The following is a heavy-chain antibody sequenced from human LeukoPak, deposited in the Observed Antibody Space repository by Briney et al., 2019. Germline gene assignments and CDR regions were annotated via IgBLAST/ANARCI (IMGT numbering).Heavy chain of an antibody. D-gene: IGHD2-2*02. Sequence: GGSLRLSCAASGFTFSSYSMNWVRQAPGKGLEWVSSISSSSSYTYYTDSVKGRFTISRDNAKNSLYLQVNSLRTEDTAVYYCGRGDCSSTSCYRRHWGQGTLVTVSS. CDR2: ISSSSSYT. J-gene: IGHJ4*02. CDR1: GFTFSSYS. V-gene: IGHV3-21*01. CDR3: GRGDCSSTSCYRRH.